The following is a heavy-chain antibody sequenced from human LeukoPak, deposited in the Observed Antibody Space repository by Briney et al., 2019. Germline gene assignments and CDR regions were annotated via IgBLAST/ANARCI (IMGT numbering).Heavy chain of an antibody. V-gene: IGHV3-21*01. Sequence: PGGSLLLSCAASGFTFSDYSMIWVRQAPGRGLEFVSTMSGGSSYIFYADSLMGRFTVSRDNAKGSLYLQMNSLRAEDTAVYYCATYGYWGQGTLVTVSS. CDR3: ATYGY. CDR2: MSGGSSYI. D-gene: IGHD3-10*01. CDR1: GFTFSDYS. J-gene: IGHJ4*02.